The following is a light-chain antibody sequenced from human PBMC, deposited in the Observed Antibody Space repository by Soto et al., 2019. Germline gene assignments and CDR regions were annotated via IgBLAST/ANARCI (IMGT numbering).Light chain of an antibody. CDR2: ANS. V-gene: IGLV1-40*01. J-gene: IGLJ3*02. Sequence: QSVLTQPPSVSGAPGQRVTISCTGSSSNIGANYDVHWYQQRPGTAPKLLIFANSNRPSGVPDRFSGSKSGNTPSLTIFGLQAEDEADYYCSLYTSSSTWVFGGGTKLTVL. CDR1: SSNIGANYD. CDR3: SLYTSSSTWV.